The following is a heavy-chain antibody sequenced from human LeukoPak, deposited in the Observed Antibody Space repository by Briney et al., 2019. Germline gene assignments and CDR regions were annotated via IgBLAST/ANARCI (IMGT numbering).Heavy chain of an antibody. CDR2: SGPSGGRT. J-gene: IGHJ4*02. D-gene: IGHD6-19*01. Sequence: ASVKVSCKASGFTFNSYYMHWVRQAPGQGLEWMGMSGPSGGRTRYAQNFQGRVTMTRDTSTSTVYMELYSLTSEDTADYYCARDTRKYTSGWDLYFDQSGQGTLVTVSS. CDR1: GFTFNSYY. CDR3: ARDTRKYTSGWDLYFDQ. V-gene: IGHV1-46*02.